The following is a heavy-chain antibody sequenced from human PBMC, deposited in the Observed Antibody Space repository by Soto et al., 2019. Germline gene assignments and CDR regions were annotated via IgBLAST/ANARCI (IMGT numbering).Heavy chain of an antibody. V-gene: IGHV1-2*04. Sequence: SVKVSCKASGYTFTGYYMHWVRQAPGQGLEWMGWINPNSGGTNYAQKFQGWVTMTRDTSISTAYMELSRLRSDDTAVYYCARNGPTMFRGTYGMDVWGQGTTVTVSS. D-gene: IGHD3-10*01. J-gene: IGHJ6*02. CDR1: GYTFTGYY. CDR2: INPNSGGT. CDR3: ARNGPTMFRGTYGMDV.